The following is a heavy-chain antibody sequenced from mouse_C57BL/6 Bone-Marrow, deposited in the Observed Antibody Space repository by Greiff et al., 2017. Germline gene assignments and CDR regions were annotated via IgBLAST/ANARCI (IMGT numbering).Heavy chain of an antibody. CDR1: GYTFTDYY. Sequence: EVQLQQSGPVLVKPGASVKMSCKASGYTFTDYYMNWVKQSHGKSLEWIGVINPYNGGTSYNQKFTGKATLTVDKSSSTAYMELNSLTSEDSAVYYCARGDYDPFAYWGQGTLVTVSA. J-gene: IGHJ3*01. CDR3: ARGDYDPFAY. D-gene: IGHD2-4*01. V-gene: IGHV1-19*01. CDR2: INPYNGGT.